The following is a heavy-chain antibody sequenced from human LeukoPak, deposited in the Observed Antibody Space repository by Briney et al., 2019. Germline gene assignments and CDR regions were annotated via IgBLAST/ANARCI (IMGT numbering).Heavy chain of an antibody. V-gene: IGHV4-4*02. CDR3: ARTPVGATFGLIRAQIDY. D-gene: IGHD1-26*01. CDR2: IYHSGST. J-gene: IGHJ4*02. Sequence: SGTLSLTCAVSGGSISSSNWWSWVRQPPGKGLEWIGEIYHSGSTNYNPSLKSRVTISVDKSKNQFSLKLSSVTAADTAVYYCARTPVGATFGLIRAQIDYWGQGTLVTVSS. CDR1: GGSISSSNW.